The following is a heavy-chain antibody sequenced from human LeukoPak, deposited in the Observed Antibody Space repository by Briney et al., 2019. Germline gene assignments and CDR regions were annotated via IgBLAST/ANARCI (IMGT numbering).Heavy chain of an antibody. V-gene: IGHV3-15*01. Sequence: GGSLRLSCAASGFTSGFTFSDAWMSWIRQAPGKGLEWVGRVKSKTAGGATDYAAPVKGRFTISRDDSKNTLYLQMNSLKTEDTAVYYCCRGYFDWLPNPFDYWGQGTLVTVSS. J-gene: IGHJ4*02. D-gene: IGHD3-9*01. CDR2: VKSKTAGGAT. CDR3: CRGYFDWLPNPFDY. CDR1: GFTSGFTFSDAW.